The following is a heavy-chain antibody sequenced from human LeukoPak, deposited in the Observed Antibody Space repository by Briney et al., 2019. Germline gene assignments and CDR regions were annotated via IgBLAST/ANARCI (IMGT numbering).Heavy chain of an antibody. J-gene: IGHJ6*02. D-gene: IGHD3-16*01. CDR2: INTNTGNA. CDR1: GYTFTSYA. V-gene: IGHV7-4-1*02. CDR3: ARPMGRYYYYGMDV. Sequence: GASVKVSCKASGYTFTSYAINWVRQAPGQGLEWMGWINTNTGNAAHAQGLTGRSVFSLDTSVSTAYLEISSLKAEDTAVYYCARPMGRYYYYGMDVWGQGTTVTVS.